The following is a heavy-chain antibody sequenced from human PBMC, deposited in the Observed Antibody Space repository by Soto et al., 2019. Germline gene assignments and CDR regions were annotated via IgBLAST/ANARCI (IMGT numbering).Heavy chain of an antibody. D-gene: IGHD1-1*01. Sequence: PGGSLRLSCAASGFTVSSNYMSWVRQAPGKGLEWVSAISGSGGSTYYADSVKGRFTISRDNSKDTLYLQMNSLRAEDTAVYYCAKCVLTTRGSFDYWGQGTLVTVSS. CDR3: AKCVLTTRGSFDY. J-gene: IGHJ4*02. CDR1: GFTVSSNY. CDR2: ISGSGGST. V-gene: IGHV3-23*01.